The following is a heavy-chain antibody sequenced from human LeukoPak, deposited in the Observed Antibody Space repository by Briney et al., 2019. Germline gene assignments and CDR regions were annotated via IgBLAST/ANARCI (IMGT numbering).Heavy chain of an antibody. CDR3: SRDLYGNYGNY. CDR1: SYFYSRGYY. J-gene: IGHJ4*02. Sequence: SETLSLTYAVASYFYSRGYYWGWIRQPPGKGLEWIGSIYHSGSTYYNPSLKSRVTISVDTSKNQFSLKLSSVTAADTSVYYCSRDLYGNYGNYWGQGTLVTVSA. V-gene: IGHV4-38-2*02. CDR2: IYHSGST. D-gene: IGHD4-11*01.